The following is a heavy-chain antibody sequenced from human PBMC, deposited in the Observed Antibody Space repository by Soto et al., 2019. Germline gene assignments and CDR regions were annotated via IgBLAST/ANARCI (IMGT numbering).Heavy chain of an antibody. CDR1: GFTFSSYS. Sequence: GGSLRLSCAASGFTFSSYSMNWVRQAPGKGLEWVSSISSSSSYIYYADSVKGRFTISRDNAKNSLYLQMNSLRAEDTAVYYCASRRYGSGSYYYMDVWGKGTTVTVSS. CDR3: ASRRYGSGSYYYMDV. V-gene: IGHV3-21*01. D-gene: IGHD3-10*01. CDR2: ISSSSSYI. J-gene: IGHJ6*03.